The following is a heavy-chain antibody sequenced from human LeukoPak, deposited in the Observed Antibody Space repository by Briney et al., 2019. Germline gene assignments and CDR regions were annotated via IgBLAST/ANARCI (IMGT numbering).Heavy chain of an antibody. CDR3: ARGWYNYGSKTDS. CDR1: GGSFSGYY. Sequence: PSETLSLTCAVYGGSFSGYYWSWLRQPPGTGLEWIGEINHGGSTNYNPSLMSRVSISANSSNNHFSLRLSSVTAADTAVYYCARGWYNYGSKTDSWGQGTLVTVSS. D-gene: IGHD3-10*01. V-gene: IGHV4-34*01. CDR2: INHGGST. J-gene: IGHJ5*01.